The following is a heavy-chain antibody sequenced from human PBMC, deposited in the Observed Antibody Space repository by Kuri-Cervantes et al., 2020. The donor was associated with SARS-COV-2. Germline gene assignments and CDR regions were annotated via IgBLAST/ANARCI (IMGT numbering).Heavy chain of an antibody. Sequence: ASVKVSCKASGYTFTGYYMHWVRQAPGQGLEWMGWINPNSGGTNYAQKFQGRVTMTRDTSISTAYMELRSLRSDDTAVYYCARIYYGGPSVVPAAIEVRGWFDPWGQGTLVTVSS. CDR3: ARIYYGGPSVVPAAIEVRGWFDP. J-gene: IGHJ5*02. CDR2: INPNSGGT. CDR1: GYTFTGYY. V-gene: IGHV1-2*02. D-gene: IGHD2-2*02.